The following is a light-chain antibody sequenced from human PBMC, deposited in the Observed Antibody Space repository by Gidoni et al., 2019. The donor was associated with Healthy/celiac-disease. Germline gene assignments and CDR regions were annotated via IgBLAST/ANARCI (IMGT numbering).Light chain of an antibody. CDR3: QQYNNWPRT. V-gene: IGKV3-15*01. J-gene: IGKJ2*01. Sequence: EIVMTQSPATLSVSPGERATLSCRASQSVSSNLAWYQQKPGQAPRLLNYGASTRAAGIPARFSSSGSGTEFTLTISSLQSEDFAVYCYQQYNNWPRTFGQGTKLEIK. CDR1: QSVSSN. CDR2: GAS.